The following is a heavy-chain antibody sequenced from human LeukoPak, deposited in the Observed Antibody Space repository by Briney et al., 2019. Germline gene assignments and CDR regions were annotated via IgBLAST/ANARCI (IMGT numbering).Heavy chain of an antibody. V-gene: IGHV3-48*03. J-gene: IGHJ4*02. Sequence: GGSLRLSCAASGFTFSSYEMNWVRQAPGKGLEWVSYISSSGSTIYYADSVKGRFTIFRDNAKNSLYLQMNSLRAEDTAVYYCARSYCSGGSCPWGFDYWGQGTLVTVSS. CDR2: ISSSGSTI. D-gene: IGHD2-15*01. CDR3: ARSYCSGGSCPWGFDY. CDR1: GFTFSSYE.